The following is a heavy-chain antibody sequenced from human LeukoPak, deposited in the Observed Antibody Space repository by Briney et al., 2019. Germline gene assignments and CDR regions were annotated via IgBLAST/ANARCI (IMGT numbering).Heavy chain of an antibody. Sequence: TSETLSLTCTVSGGSISSYYWSWLRQHPGKGLEWIGYISYSGSTNYNPSLKSRVTISVDTSKNQFSLKLSSVTAADTAVYYCASGIAAAGNGYAFDIWGQGTMVTVSS. CDR1: GGSISSYY. V-gene: IGHV4-59*01. J-gene: IGHJ3*02. CDR3: ASGIAAAGNGYAFDI. CDR2: ISYSGST. D-gene: IGHD6-13*01.